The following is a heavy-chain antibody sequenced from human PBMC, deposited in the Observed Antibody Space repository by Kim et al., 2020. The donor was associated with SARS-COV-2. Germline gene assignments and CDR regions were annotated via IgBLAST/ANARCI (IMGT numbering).Heavy chain of an antibody. V-gene: IGHV1-46*01. D-gene: IGHD3-22*01. CDR3: SRDGYYYDSSGYVPNWCFDL. J-gene: IGHJ2*01. CDR1: GYTFTSYY. Sequence: ASVKVSCKASGYTFTSYYMHWVRHAPGQGLEWMGIINPSGDSTSYAQKFQGRVTMTRDTSTSTVYMELSSLRSEDTAVYYCSRDGYYYDSSGYVPNWCFDLWGRGTLVTVSS. CDR2: INPSGDST.